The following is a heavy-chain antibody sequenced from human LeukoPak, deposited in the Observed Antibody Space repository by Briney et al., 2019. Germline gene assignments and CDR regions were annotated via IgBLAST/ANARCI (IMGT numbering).Heavy chain of an antibody. CDR2: ISSSGRYK. J-gene: IGHJ4*02. CDR1: EFTFSDYD. CDR3: ARGGAGRGYSGYGQLDY. Sequence: PGGSLSLSCAASEFTFSDYDMSWIRQAPGKGLEWVSYISSSGRYKYYADSVKGRFTISRDSAKNSLFLQMNSLRAEDTAVYYCARGGAGRGYSGYGQLDYWGQGTLVTVSS. D-gene: IGHD5-12*01. V-gene: IGHV3-11*04.